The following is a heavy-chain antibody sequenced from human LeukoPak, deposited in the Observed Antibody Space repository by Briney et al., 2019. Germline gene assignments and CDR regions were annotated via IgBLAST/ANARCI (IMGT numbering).Heavy chain of an antibody. D-gene: IGHD3-22*01. CDR3: ARVGGYYDSSGYRRDNWFGP. Sequence: SETLSLTCTVSGGSISSYYWSWIRQPAGKGLEWIGRIYTSGSTNYNPSLKSRVTMSVDTSKNQFSLKLSSVTAADTAVYYCARVGGYYDSSGYRRDNWFGPWGQGTLVTVSS. J-gene: IGHJ5*02. CDR1: GGSISSYY. CDR2: IYTSGST. V-gene: IGHV4-4*07.